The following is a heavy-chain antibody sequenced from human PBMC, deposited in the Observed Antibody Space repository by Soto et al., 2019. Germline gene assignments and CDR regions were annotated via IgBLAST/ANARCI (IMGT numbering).Heavy chain of an antibody. CDR2: ISGSGGST. V-gene: IGHV3-23*01. D-gene: IGHD1-1*01. Sequence: GGSLRLSCAASGFTFSRYAMSWVRQAPGKGLEWVSAISGSGGSTYYADSVKGRFTISRDNSKNTLYLQMNSLRAEDTAVYYCAKGGKLERQGTQCYYYCYMDVCGKGTTVTVSS. CDR3: AKGGKLERQGTQCYYYCYMDV. J-gene: IGHJ6*03. CDR1: GFTFSRYA.